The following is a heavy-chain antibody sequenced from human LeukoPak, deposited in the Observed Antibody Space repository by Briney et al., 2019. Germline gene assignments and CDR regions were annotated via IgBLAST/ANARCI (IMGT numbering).Heavy chain of an antibody. D-gene: IGHD1-26*01. CDR1: SGSVSRGSYY. CDR3: ARDTPTYFDY. CDR2: IYYSGST. Sequence: PSDILSRTCTGTSGSVSRGSYYGSWIRQPPGKGLEWIGYIYYSGSTNYNPSLKSRVTISVDTSRNQFSLKLSSVTAADTAVYYCARDTPTYFDYWGQGTLVTVSS. V-gene: IGHV4-61*01. J-gene: IGHJ4*02.